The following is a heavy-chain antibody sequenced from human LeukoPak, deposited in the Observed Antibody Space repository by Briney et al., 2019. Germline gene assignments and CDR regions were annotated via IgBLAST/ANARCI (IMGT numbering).Heavy chain of an antibody. J-gene: IGHJ4*02. V-gene: IGHV3-48*04. CDR1: GFTFSSYS. D-gene: IGHD5-24*01. CDR2: ISSSGSTI. CDR3: ARDIALEMATIGFDY. Sequence: GGSLRLSCAASGFTFSSYSMNWVRQAPGKGLEWVSYISSSGSTIDYADSVKGRFTIFRDNAKNSLYLQMNSLRAEDTAVYYCARDIALEMATIGFDYWGQGTLVTVSS.